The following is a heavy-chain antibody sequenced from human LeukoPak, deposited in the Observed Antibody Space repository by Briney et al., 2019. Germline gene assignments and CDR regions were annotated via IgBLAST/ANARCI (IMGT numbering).Heavy chain of an antibody. CDR1: GFTFSNYG. V-gene: IGHV3-30*02. D-gene: IGHD3-22*01. J-gene: IGHJ4*02. CDR3: ARVNHRYDSSGYTYYFNY. Sequence: GGSLRLSCAASGFTFSNYGMHWVRQAPDKGLEWVAFLQNHGGDIHYADSVEGRFTISRDNAKNSLYLQMNSLRAEDMAVYYCARVNHRYDSSGYTYYFNYWGQGTLVTVSS. CDR2: LQNHGGDI.